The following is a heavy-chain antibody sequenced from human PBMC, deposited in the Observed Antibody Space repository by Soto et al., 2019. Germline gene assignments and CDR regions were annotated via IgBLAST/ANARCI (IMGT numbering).Heavy chain of an antibody. Sequence: EVQLLESGGGLVQPGGSLRLSCAASGFNFPAYAMNWVRQAPGKGLQWVSGLVGSGGDINYADSVRGRFTVSXDNXXXXXXXXXXXXXXXXXXVYYCAKDLIANNGVWEPFDMWGRGTKVTVSS. CDR2: LVGSGGDI. CDR1: GFNFPAYA. D-gene: IGHD2-8*01. CDR3: AKDLIANNGVWEPFDM. J-gene: IGHJ3*02. V-gene: IGHV3-23*01.